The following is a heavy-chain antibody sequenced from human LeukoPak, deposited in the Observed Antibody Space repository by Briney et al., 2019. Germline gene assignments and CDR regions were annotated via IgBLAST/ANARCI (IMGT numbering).Heavy chain of an antibody. CDR1: GFTVGTNC. J-gene: IGHJ4*02. CDR3: AKRSDYSNNGNYFDS. V-gene: IGHV3-53*01. CDR2: ICSGGTT. D-gene: IGHD4-11*01. Sequence: PGGSLGLSCGASGFTVGTNCVNWVRQAPGKGLMWVSVICSGGTTYYADSVTGRFTISRDNSKNTLYLQMNSLRAEDTAVYYCAKRSDYSNNGNYFDSWGQGTPVTVSS.